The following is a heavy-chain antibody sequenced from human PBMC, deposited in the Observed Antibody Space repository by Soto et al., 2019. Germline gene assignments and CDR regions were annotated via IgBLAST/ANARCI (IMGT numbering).Heavy chain of an antibody. Sequence: SETLSLTCAVSGGSISSGGYSWSWIRQPPGKGLEWIGYIYHSGSTYYNPSLKSRVTISVGRSKNQFSLKLSSVTAADTAVYYCARAIGWFGELLGGYYFDYWGQGTLVTVSX. D-gene: IGHD3-10*01. J-gene: IGHJ4*02. CDR2: IYHSGST. CDR1: GGSISSGGYS. CDR3: ARAIGWFGELLGGYYFDY. V-gene: IGHV4-30-2*01.